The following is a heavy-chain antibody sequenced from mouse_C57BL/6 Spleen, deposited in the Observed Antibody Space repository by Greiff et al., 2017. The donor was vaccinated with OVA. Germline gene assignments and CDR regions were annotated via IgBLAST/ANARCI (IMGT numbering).Heavy chain of an antibody. CDR2: IRHKANSHAS. CDR3: TTGPCRYYLDY. Sequence: EVKLVESGGGLVQPGGSMKLSCAASGFTFSDAWMDWVRQSPEKGLEWVAEIRHKANSHASYYAETVKGRFTISRDDSKSSVYLQMNSLRAEDTGIYYCTTGPCRYYLDYWGQGTTLPASS. CDR1: GFTFSDAW. J-gene: IGHJ2*01. D-gene: IGHD4-1*01. V-gene: IGHV6-6*01.